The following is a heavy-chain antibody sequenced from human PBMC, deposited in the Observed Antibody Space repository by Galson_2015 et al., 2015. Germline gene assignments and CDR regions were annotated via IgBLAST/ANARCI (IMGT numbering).Heavy chain of an antibody. Sequence: SVKVSCKASGYTFTTYYIHWVRQAPGQGLEWMGIINPSDGDPTYAQKVQGRVTMTRDTSTATVYMDLSSLTSEDTAVYYCARASYCSGGRCYSPEYFQHWGQGTPVIVSS. V-gene: IGHV1-46*01. CDR3: ARASYCSGGRCYSPEYFQH. D-gene: IGHD2-15*01. J-gene: IGHJ1*01. CDR2: INPSDGDP. CDR1: GYTFTTYY.